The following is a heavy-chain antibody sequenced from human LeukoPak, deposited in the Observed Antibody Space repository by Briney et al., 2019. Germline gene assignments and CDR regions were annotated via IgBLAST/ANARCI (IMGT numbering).Heavy chain of an antibody. V-gene: IGHV1-18*01. CDR2: ISVYNHNT. J-gene: IGHJ4*02. Sequence: ASVKVSCKASGYTFPTSGISWVRQAPGQGLEWMGWISVYNHNTNYAQKFQGRVTVTTDTSTRTAYMELRSLRSDDTAVYYCAETHGVPWGQGPLVAVSS. D-gene: IGHD2-8*01. CDR3: AETHGVP. CDR1: GYTFPTSG.